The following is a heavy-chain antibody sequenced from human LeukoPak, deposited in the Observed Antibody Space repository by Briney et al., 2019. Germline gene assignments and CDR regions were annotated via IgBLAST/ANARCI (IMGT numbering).Heavy chain of an antibody. Sequence: GGSMRLSCAASGFTFDDNGMSWVRQAPGKWMEWVSGFNCNGGSTGYADSVEGRFNISRDNAKNSVYLQMNSLRAEDTALYYCARDDSGYYDYTYYYYMDVWGKGTTVTVSS. V-gene: IGHV3-20*04. D-gene: IGHD3-3*01. CDR2: FNCNGGST. CDR1: GFTFDDNG. CDR3: ARDDSGYYDYTYYYYMDV. J-gene: IGHJ6*03.